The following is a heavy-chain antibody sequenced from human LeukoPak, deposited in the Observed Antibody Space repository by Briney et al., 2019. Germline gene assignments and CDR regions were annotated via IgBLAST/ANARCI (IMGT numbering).Heavy chain of an antibody. V-gene: IGHV4-4*02. CDR1: GDSISSTNW. Sequence: SGTLSLTCAVSGDSISSTNWWNWVRQPPGKGLEWIGEIDHRGNTNYNPSLKSRVTISVDRSKNQFSLKLSSVTAADTAVYYCARCGKDGDYVQNWGQGTLVTVSS. D-gene: IGHD4-17*01. CDR3: ARCGKDGDYVQN. J-gene: IGHJ4*02. CDR2: IDHRGNT.